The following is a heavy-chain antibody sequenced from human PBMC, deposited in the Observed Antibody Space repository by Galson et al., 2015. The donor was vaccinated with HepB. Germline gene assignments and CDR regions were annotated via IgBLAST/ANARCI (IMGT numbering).Heavy chain of an antibody. CDR3: AKDYADKLMTSETAALFEY. CDR2: IGTST. Sequence: FLRLSCAASGFFFSGNAMSWVRQAPGKGLEWVSAIGTSTHYADSVKGRFTISRDNSKNTIYLQMNSLRAEDSAVYYCAKDYADKLMTSETAALFEYWGQGALVTVSS. J-gene: IGHJ4*02. CDR1: GFFFSGNA. V-gene: IGHV3-23*05. D-gene: IGHD3-16*01.